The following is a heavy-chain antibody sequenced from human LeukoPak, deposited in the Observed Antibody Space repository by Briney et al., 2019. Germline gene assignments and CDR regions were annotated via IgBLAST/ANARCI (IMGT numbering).Heavy chain of an antibody. CDR2: INWNAGST. CDR1: GFMFDDYD. D-gene: IGHD2-21*01. J-gene: IGHJ4*02. V-gene: IGHV3-20*04. Sequence: PGGSLRLSCAASGFMFDDYDMRWVRQAPGKGLEWVSGINWNAGSTAYADSVKGRFTISRDNAKNSLYLQMNSLRAEDTALYYCARAFKYSMSGYYFDYWGQGTLVTVSS. CDR3: ARAFKYSMSGYYFDY.